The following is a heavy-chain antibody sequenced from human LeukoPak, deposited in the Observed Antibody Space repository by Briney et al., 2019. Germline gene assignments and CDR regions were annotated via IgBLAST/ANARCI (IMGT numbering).Heavy chain of an antibody. Sequence: GGSLRLSCAASGFTVSSNYMSWVRQAPGKGLEWVAVISYDGSNKYYADSVKGRFTISRDNSKNTLYLQMNSLRAEDTAVYYCAKDRWAVDTAMVMDYWGQGTLVTVSS. CDR1: GFTVSSNY. CDR2: ISYDGSNK. J-gene: IGHJ4*02. D-gene: IGHD5-18*01. V-gene: IGHV3-30*18. CDR3: AKDRWAVDTAMVMDY.